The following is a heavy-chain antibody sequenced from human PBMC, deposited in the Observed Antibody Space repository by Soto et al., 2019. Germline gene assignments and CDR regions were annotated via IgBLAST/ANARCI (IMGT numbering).Heavy chain of an antibody. V-gene: IGHV3-33*01. Sequence: QPGGSLRLSCAASGFTFSSYGMHWVRQAPGKGLEWVAVIWYDGSNKYYADSVKGRFTISRDNSRNTLYLQMSSLRAEDTAVYYCARDPSLYAPGPDAFDIWGQGTMVTVSS. CDR1: GFTFSSYG. D-gene: IGHD2-2*01. J-gene: IGHJ3*02. CDR2: IWYDGSNK. CDR3: ARDPSLYAPGPDAFDI.